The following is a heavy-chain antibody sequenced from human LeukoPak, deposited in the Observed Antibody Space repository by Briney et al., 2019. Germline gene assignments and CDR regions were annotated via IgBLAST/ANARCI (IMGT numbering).Heavy chain of an antibody. Sequence: PGGSLRLSCAASGFTFSSYALSWVRQAPGEGLEWVSLLSGSGGSTYYADSVKGRFTISRDNAKNSLYLQMNSLRAEDTAVYYCARDRSLYYWGQGTLVTVSS. CDR2: LSGSGGST. J-gene: IGHJ4*02. CDR1: GFTFSSYA. D-gene: IGHD3-16*02. CDR3: ARDRSLYY. V-gene: IGHV3-23*01.